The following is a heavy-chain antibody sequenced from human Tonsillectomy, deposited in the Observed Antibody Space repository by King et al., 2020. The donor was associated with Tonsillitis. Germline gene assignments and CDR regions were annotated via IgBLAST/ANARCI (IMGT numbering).Heavy chain of an antibody. CDR3: ARHYFDLPWSAVDI. CDR1: GGSISSYY. CDR2: IYYSGSA. J-gene: IGHJ3*02. V-gene: IGHV4-59*01. Sequence: VQLVESGPGLVKASETLSLTCTVSGGSISSYYWSWIRQPPGKGLEYIGYIYYSGSANYNPSLKNRVTISVDTSKNQFSLRLTSVTAADTAVYYCARHYFDLPWSAVDIWGQGTMVTVSS. D-gene: IGHD3-22*01.